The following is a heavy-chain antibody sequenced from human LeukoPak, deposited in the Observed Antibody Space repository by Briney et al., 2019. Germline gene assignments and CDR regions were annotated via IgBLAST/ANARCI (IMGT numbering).Heavy chain of an antibody. J-gene: IGHJ6*02. D-gene: IGHD2-15*01. V-gene: IGHV3-7*03. CDR1: GFTFSSYA. CDR3: AGDVVAQDV. Sequence: GGSLRLSCAASGFTFSSYAMSWVRQAPGKGLEWVANIKQDGSEKYYVDSVKGRFTISRDNAKNSLYLQMNSLRAEDTAVYYCAGDVVAQDVWGQGTTVTVSS. CDR2: IKQDGSEK.